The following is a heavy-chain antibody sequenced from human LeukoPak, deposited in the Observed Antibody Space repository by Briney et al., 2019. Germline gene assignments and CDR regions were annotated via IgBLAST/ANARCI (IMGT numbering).Heavy chain of an antibody. CDR2: ISPYNDNT. Sequence: GASVKVSCKASGYTFSTYGISWVRQAPGQGLEWMGWISPYNDNTEYAQKFQGRVTMTTDTSTSTAYMELRSLRSDDTAVYYCARDPPHSSGPNSPCFEYWGQGTLVTVSS. CDR3: ARDPPHSSGPNSPCFEY. J-gene: IGHJ4*02. CDR1: GYTFSTYG. D-gene: IGHD6-19*01. V-gene: IGHV1-18*01.